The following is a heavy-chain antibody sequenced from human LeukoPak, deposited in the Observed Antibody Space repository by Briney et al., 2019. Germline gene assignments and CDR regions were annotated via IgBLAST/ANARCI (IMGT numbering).Heavy chain of an antibody. D-gene: IGHD6-13*01. CDR1: GYTFTGYY. Sequence: ASVKVSCKASGYTFTGYYMHWVRQAPGQGLEWMGWINPNSGGTNYAQKFQGRVTMTRDTSISTAYMELSRLRSDDTAVYYCAREHSSWYSHSIFDYWGQGTLVTVSS. V-gene: IGHV1-2*02. CDR2: INPNSGGT. J-gene: IGHJ4*02. CDR3: AREHSSWYSHSIFDY.